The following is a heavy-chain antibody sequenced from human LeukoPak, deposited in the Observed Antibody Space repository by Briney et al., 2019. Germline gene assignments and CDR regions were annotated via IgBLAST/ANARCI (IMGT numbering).Heavy chain of an antibody. CDR1: GFSFSSYG. CDR3: ARDSIPLAGSYYHHYGLDV. CDR2: IWYDGSKK. D-gene: IGHD6-19*01. V-gene: IGHV3-33*01. J-gene: IGHJ6*02. Sequence: GGSLRLSCAASGFSFSSYGMHWVRQAPGKGLEWVAVIWYDGSKKYYADSVKGRFIISRDNSRNTLYLQMNSLRVEDTTVYYCARDSIPLAGSYYHHYGLDVWGQGTTVSVSS.